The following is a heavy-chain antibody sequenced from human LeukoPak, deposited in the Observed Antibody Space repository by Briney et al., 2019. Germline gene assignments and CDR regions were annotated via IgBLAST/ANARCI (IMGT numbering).Heavy chain of an antibody. Sequence: GASVTVSCKASGYTFTGYYIHWVRQAPGQGLEWMGWISPNNGGTKYAQNFRGRVTMTRDTSITTAYMEMSTLRSDDTAMYYCSRGSSLTGNRVPSDYWGQGTLVTVSS. CDR2: ISPNNGGT. CDR3: SRGSSLTGNRVPSDY. J-gene: IGHJ4*02. V-gene: IGHV1-2*02. CDR1: GYTFTGYY. D-gene: IGHD3-9*01.